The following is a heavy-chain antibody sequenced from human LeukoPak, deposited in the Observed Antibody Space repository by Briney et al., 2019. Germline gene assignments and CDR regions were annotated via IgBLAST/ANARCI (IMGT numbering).Heavy chain of an antibody. Sequence: PGGSLRLSCAASGFIFSDYYMSWIRQAPGKGLEGVSYISSSGSSIYYADSVKGRFTISRDNAKDSLYLQMNSLRAEDTAVYYCTTDPFRPYDFWSGSSEAFDIWGQGTMVTVSS. V-gene: IGHV3-11*01. CDR1: GFIFSDYY. D-gene: IGHD3-3*01. CDR2: ISSSGSSI. CDR3: TTDPFRPYDFWSGSSEAFDI. J-gene: IGHJ3*02.